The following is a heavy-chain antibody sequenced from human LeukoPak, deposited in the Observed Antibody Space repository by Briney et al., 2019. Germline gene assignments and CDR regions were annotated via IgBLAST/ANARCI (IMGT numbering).Heavy chain of an antibody. Sequence: GGSLRLSCAASGFTFSSYGMHWVRQAPGKGLEWVTFIQNDGSDKYYAASVKGRFTISRDNSKNTVYLHMASLRADDTALYYCAREGGWAVPGRFDQWGQGTLVTVSS. V-gene: IGHV3-30*02. J-gene: IGHJ4*02. D-gene: IGHD6-13*01. CDR1: GFTFSSYG. CDR3: AREGGWAVPGRFDQ. CDR2: IQNDGSDK.